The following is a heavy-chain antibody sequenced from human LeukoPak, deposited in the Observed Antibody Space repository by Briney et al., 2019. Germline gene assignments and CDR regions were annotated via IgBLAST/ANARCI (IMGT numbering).Heavy chain of an antibody. CDR2: ISYDGSNK. V-gene: IGHV3-30*18. CDR1: GFTFGIYG. D-gene: IGHD6-6*01. Sequence: GGSLRLSCAASGFTFGIYGMTWVRQAPGKGLEWVAVISYDGSNKYYADSVKGRFTISRDNSKNTLYLQMNSLRAEDTAVYYCAKGGQQLEDWGQGTLVTVSS. CDR3: AKGGQQLED. J-gene: IGHJ4*02.